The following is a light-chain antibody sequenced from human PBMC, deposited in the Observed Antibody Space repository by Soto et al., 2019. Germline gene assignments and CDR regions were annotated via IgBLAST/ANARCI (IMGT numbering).Light chain of an antibody. CDR2: GAS. J-gene: IGKJ4*01. CDR3: QQYNEWHPLT. Sequence: IVMTQSPATLSASPGERATLSCRASRSISNNVAGYQQKPGQAPRLLLYGASTRATGIPARFSASGSGTECTLTISNLQSEDFAVYFCQQYNEWHPLTFGGGTKVEI. CDR1: RSISNN. V-gene: IGKV3-15*01.